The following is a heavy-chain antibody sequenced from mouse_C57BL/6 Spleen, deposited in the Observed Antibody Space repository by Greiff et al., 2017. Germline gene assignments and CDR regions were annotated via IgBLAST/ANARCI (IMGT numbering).Heavy chain of an antibody. CDR3: ARLNSLITTVVATDAMDY. Sequence: EVHLVGSEEGLFQLGSSRKLSSTASEFTFGDYYMAWFRQVPKRGLKWVANMNYDGSSPYYLDSLKSRLFISRDNAKNILYLQMSSLKSEDTATYYCARLNSLITTVVATDAMDYWGQGTSVTVSS. CDR2: MNYDGSSP. V-gene: IGHV5-16*01. CDR1: EFTFGDYY. J-gene: IGHJ4*01. D-gene: IGHD1-1*01.